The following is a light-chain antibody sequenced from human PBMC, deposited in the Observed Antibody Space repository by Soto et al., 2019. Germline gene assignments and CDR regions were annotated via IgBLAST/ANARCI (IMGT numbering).Light chain of an antibody. CDR3: ITSTSSGTRV. Sequence: QSALTQPASVSGSPGQSITISCTGTTSDVGGYNFVSWYQLHPGKAPRLMIFEVSNRPSGVSNRFSGSKSGNTASLTISGIPAEDEADYYCITSTSSGTRVFGTWTKLTVL. CDR1: TSDVGGYNF. V-gene: IGLV2-14*01. CDR2: EVS. J-gene: IGLJ1*01.